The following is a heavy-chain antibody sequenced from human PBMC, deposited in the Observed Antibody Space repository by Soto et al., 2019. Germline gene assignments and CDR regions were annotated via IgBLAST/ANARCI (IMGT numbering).Heavy chain of an antibody. CDR1: GYTITGYY. CDR3: ATDPLLDSSVNWFDP. V-gene: IGHV1-2*02. D-gene: IGHD6-25*01. J-gene: IGHJ5*02. Sequence: GASVKVSCKASGYTITGYYMHWVRQAPGQGLEWMGWINPTSGDTNYAQKFQGRVTITADESTSTAYMELSSLRSEDTAVYYCATDPLLDSSVNWFDPWGQGTLVTVSS. CDR2: INPTSGDT.